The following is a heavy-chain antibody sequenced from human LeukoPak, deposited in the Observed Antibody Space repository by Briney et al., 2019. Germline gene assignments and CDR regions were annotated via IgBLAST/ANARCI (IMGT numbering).Heavy chain of an antibody. CDR1: GFTFSSYA. CDR2: ISGSGGST. V-gene: IGHV3-23*01. CDR3: ARDGTIAAASKPIDY. J-gene: IGHJ4*02. D-gene: IGHD6-13*01. Sequence: GGSLRLSCAASGFTFSSYAMSWVRQAPGKGLEWVSAISGSGGSTYYADSVKGRFTISRDNSKNTLYLQMNSLRAEDTAVYYCARDGTIAAASKPIDYWGQGTLVTVSS.